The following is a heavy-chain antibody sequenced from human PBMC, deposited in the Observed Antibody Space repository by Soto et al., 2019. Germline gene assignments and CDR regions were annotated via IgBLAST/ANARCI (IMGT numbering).Heavy chain of an antibody. J-gene: IGHJ4*02. D-gene: IGHD3-3*01. CDR1: GGSIRSYY. Sequence: PSETLSLTCSVSGGSIRSYYWSWIRQPPGKGLELIGYIFHSGSTNYNPSLKSRVTISIDTSKNQFSLRLSSVTAADTAVYYCAGEDDFWRGYLAYWGKGTLFTVSS. CDR2: IFHSGST. V-gene: IGHV4-59*01. CDR3: AGEDDFWRGYLAY.